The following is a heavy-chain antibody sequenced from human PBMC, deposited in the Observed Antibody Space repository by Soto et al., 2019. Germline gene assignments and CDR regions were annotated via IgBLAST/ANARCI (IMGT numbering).Heavy chain of an antibody. J-gene: IGHJ4*02. Sequence: QVQLQESGPGLVKPSQTLSLTCTVSGGSISSGGYYWSWIRQHPGKGLEWIGYIYYSGSTYYNPSLKSRVTKSVVPSKNPYPLKLSSVTAADTAVYYCARDGEICSGGSCYTYWGQGTLVTVSS. CDR2: IYYSGST. CDR1: GGSISSGGYY. V-gene: IGHV4-31*03. D-gene: IGHD2-15*01. CDR3: ARDGEICSGGSCYTY.